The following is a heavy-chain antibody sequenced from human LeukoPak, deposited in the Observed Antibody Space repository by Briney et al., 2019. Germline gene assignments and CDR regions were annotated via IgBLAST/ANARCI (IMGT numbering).Heavy chain of an antibody. Sequence: ASVKVSCKASGYTFTGYYMRLVRQAPGQGLEWMGWINPNSGGTNYAQKFQGRVTMTRDTSISTAYMELSRLRSDDTAVYYCARDRISITTVTTADYWDQGTLVTVSS. D-gene: IGHD4-17*01. J-gene: IGHJ4*01. V-gene: IGHV1-2*02. CDR1: GYTFTGYY. CDR2: INPNSGGT. CDR3: ARDRISITTVTTADY.